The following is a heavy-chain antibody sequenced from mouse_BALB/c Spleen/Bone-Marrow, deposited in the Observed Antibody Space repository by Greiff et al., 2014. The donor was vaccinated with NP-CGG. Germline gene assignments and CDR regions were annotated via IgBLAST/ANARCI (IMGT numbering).Heavy chain of an antibody. CDR2: ISSGGSYT. J-gene: IGHJ2*01. CDR3: ARAGRYDGNFDY. V-gene: IGHV5-9-1*01. D-gene: IGHD2-14*01. Sequence: DVMLVESGGGLVKPGGSLKLSCAASGFTFSSCAMSWVRQTPEKRLEWVATISSGGSYTYCLDSVKGRFTISRDNAKNTLYLQMSSLRSKDTAMYYCARAGRYDGNFDYWGQGTTLTVSS. CDR1: GFTFSSCA.